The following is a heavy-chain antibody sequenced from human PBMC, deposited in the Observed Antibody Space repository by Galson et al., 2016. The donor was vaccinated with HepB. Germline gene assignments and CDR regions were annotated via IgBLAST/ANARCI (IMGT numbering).Heavy chain of an antibody. D-gene: IGHD6-19*01. J-gene: IGHJ4*02. Sequence: ETLSLTCTVSGGSISDYYCSWIRQSPGKGLEWIGHIYNSGNNKYNPSLESRVTISVDTSKNPFFLDVNSVTAADTAIYYCSATTTGWHAWWGQGNLVTVSS. V-gene: IGHV4-59*01. CDR2: IYNSGNN. CDR1: GGSISDYY. CDR3: SATTTGWHAW.